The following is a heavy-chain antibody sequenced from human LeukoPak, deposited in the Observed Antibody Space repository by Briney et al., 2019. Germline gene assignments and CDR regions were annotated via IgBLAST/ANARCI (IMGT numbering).Heavy chain of an antibody. D-gene: IGHD2-15*01. CDR1: GGSISSSSYY. CDR3: ARGVHGGYYFDY. J-gene: IGHJ4*02. V-gene: IGHV4-39*07. CDR2: IYYSGST. Sequence: SETLSLTCTVSGGSISSSSYYWGWIRQPPGKGLEWIGSIYYSGSTYYNPSLKSRVTISVDTSKNQFSLKLSSVTAADTAVYYCARGVHGGYYFDYWGQGTLVTVSS.